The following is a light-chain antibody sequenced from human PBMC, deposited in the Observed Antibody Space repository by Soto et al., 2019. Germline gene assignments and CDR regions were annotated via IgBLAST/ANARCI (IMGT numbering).Light chain of an antibody. CDR3: QHYNSYSEA. V-gene: IGKV1-5*03. Sequence: DIQMTQSRSSLSSSGGDIFTITCRASQTISSWLAWYQQKPGKAPKLLIYKASTLKSGVPSRFSGSGSGTEFTLTISSLQPDDFATYYCQHYNSYSEAFGQGTKV. CDR2: KAS. J-gene: IGKJ1*01. CDR1: QTISSW.